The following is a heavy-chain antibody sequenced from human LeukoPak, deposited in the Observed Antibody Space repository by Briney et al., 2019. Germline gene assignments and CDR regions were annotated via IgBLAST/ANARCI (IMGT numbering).Heavy chain of an antibody. CDR3: ARESESSGWYDY. CDR2: ISGDGGST. V-gene: IGHV3-43*02. CDR1: GFMFHDYA. Sequence: GGSLRLSCAAPGFMFHDYAIHWVRQAPGEGLEWVSLISGDGGSTFYADSVKGRFTISRDNSKNSLYLQMNSLRSDDTALYYCARESESSGWYDYWGQGTLVTVSS. D-gene: IGHD6-19*01. J-gene: IGHJ4*02.